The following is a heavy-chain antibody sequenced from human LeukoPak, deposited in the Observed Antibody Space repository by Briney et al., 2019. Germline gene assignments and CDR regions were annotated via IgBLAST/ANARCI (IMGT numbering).Heavy chain of an antibody. Sequence: ASVKVSCKASGYTFTSYYMHWVRQAPGQGLGGMGLINPSVDSTSYAQKFQGRVTMTRDTFTSTVYMELNSLRSEDTAVYYCARVSRGYTYGSFDYWGQGTLVTVSS. CDR3: ARVSRGYTYGSFDY. CDR1: GYTFTSYY. D-gene: IGHD5-18*01. CDR2: INPSVDST. V-gene: IGHV1-46*01. J-gene: IGHJ4*02.